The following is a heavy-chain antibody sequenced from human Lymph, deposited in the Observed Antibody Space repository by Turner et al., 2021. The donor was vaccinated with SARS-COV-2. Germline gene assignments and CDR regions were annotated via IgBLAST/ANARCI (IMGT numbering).Heavy chain of an antibody. V-gene: IGHV3-30*18. J-gene: IGHJ4*02. CDR2: ISYDGSNK. Sequence: QVQLVESGGGVVQPGRSLGLSCAASGFTFSSYGMHWVRQAPGKGLEWVAVISYDGSNKYYADSVKGRFTISRDNSKNTLYLQMNSLRAEDTAVYYCAKEDQTQSSSWYEVVDYWGQGTLVTVSS. CDR3: AKEDQTQSSSWYEVVDY. D-gene: IGHD6-13*01. CDR1: GFTFSSYG.